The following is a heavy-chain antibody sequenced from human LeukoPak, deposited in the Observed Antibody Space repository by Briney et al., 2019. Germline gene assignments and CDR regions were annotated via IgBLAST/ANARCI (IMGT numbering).Heavy chain of an antibody. CDR2: IYYSGST. CDR3: ARASSSPYYYMDV. CDR1: GGSISSYY. J-gene: IGHJ6*03. V-gene: IGHV4-59*01. Sequence: TSETLSLTCTVSGGSISSYYWSWIRQPPGKGLEWIGYIYYSGSTNYNPSLKSRVTISVGTSKNQFSLKLSSVTAADTAVYYCARASSSPYYYMDVWGKGTTVTVSS. D-gene: IGHD6-13*01.